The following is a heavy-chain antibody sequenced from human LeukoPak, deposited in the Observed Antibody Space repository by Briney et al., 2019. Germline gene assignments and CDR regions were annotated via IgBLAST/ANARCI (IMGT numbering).Heavy chain of an antibody. D-gene: IGHD1-7*01. CDR2: IIPIFGTA. Sequence: GASVKVSCKASGGTFSSYAISWVRQAPGQGLEWMGGIIPIFGTANYAQKFQGRVTITTDESTSTAYMELSSLRSEDTAVYYCARDGTRTTGFDYWGQGTLATVSS. V-gene: IGHV1-69*05. CDR1: GGTFSSYA. J-gene: IGHJ4*02. CDR3: ARDGTRTTGFDY.